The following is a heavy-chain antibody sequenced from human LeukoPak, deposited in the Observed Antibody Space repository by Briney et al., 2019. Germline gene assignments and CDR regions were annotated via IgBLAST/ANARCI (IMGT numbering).Heavy chain of an antibody. D-gene: IGHD6-19*01. V-gene: IGHV4-34*01. CDR2: VTDTGNR. J-gene: IGHJ6*03. CDR3: ARGRGYSSGWGHYYYSIDV. CDR1: GGSFSGYY. Sequence: KPSETLSLTGAVYGGSFSGYYWTRIRQPPGQGLEWIGEVTDTGNRNYNPSLRSRVTISVDTAKNQFSLKLTSVTAADTSVFYCARGRGYSSGWGHYYYSIDVWGQGTTVTVS.